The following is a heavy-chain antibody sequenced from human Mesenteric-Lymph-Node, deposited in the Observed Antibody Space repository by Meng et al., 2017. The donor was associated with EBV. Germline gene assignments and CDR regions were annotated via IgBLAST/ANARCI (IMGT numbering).Heavy chain of an antibody. CDR3: ASAQCSGGGCPGGS. CDR1: GGSISSSNW. V-gene: IGHV4-4*02. CDR2: IYHSGIT. J-gene: IGHJ5*02. Sequence: QVHLTGAGPGLVNPSGSLSLPCAVAGGSISSSNWWSWVRQPPGKGLEWIGEIYHSGITNYNPSLSSRVTMSVDKSKNQFSLNLISLTAADTAVYYCASAQCSGGGCPGGSWGQGTLVTVSS. D-gene: IGHD2-15*01.